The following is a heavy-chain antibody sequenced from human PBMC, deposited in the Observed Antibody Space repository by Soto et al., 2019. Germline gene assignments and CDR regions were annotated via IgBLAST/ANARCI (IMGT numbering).Heavy chain of an antibody. CDR1: GGTFSSYA. D-gene: IGHD2-15*01. CDR2: IIPIFGTA. Sequence: RASVKVSCKASGGTFSSYAISWVRQAPGQGLEWMGGIIPIFGTANYAQKFQGRVTITADESTSTAYMELSSLRSEDTAVYYCARDYCSGGSCYSSGPWFDPWGQGTLVTVSS. V-gene: IGHV1-69*13. J-gene: IGHJ5*02. CDR3: ARDYCSGGSCYSSGPWFDP.